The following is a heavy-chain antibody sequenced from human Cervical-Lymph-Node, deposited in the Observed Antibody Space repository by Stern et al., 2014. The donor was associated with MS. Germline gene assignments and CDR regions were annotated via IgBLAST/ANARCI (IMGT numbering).Heavy chain of an antibody. D-gene: IGHD3-10*01. Sequence: ESGPTLVKPTQTLTLTCTFSGFSLTTAGVGVGWIRQPPGKAPEWLALIYWDDDRRYSPSLQNRLTLTKDTSKNQVVLTMTNLDPMDTATYYCAHIGLWFGGGYSFDIWGQGILVTVSS. V-gene: IGHV2-5*02. CDR1: GFSLTTAGVG. J-gene: IGHJ3*02. CDR3: AHIGLWFGGGYSFDI. CDR2: IYWDDDR.